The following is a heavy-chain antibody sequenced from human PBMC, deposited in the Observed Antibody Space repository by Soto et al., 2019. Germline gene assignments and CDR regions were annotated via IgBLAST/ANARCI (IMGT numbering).Heavy chain of an antibody. D-gene: IGHD3-22*01. CDR2: ISIDRKRT. CDR3: VKGEYYYDGSAYYPFDY. J-gene: IGHJ4*02. CDR1: GFKFNHYA. Sequence: GGSLRLSYAASGFKFNHYAMNWVRQTPGKGLEYVSFISIDRKRTHYADSVKGRFTISRDNSKNTAYLQMSSLRPEDTAVYYCVKGEYYYDGSAYYPFDYWGQGRMVTVSS. V-gene: IGHV3-64D*06.